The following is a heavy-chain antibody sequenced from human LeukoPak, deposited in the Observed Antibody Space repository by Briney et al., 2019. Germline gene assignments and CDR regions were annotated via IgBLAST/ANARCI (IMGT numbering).Heavy chain of an antibody. CDR3: ARVRPSITMVRGVMGYFDY. Sequence: SETLSLTCTVSGGSISSYYWSWIRQPAGKGLEWIGRVYTTGTTNYNPSLKSRVTMSVDTSENQFSLKLSSVTAADTAVYYCARVRPSITMVRGVMGYFDYWGQGTLVTVSS. CDR2: VYTTGTT. J-gene: IGHJ4*02. CDR1: GGSISSYY. D-gene: IGHD3-10*01. V-gene: IGHV4-4*07.